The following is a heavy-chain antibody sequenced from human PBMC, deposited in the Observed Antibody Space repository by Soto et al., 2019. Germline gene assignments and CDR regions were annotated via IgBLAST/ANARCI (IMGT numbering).Heavy chain of an antibody. CDR3: ARARIVVAATIVDY. CDR1: GXSFTSGEY. V-gene: IGHV4-38-2*01. D-gene: IGHD6-19*01. Sequence: XTLSLPCAVSGXSFTSGEYCGWILQPPGKGLEWIGSIYHSGDTYYNPSLKSRVTISVDTSKNHFSLKLTSVTEAETAVYYCARARIVVAATIVDYWGQGTLLTVS. CDR2: IYHSGDT. J-gene: IGHJ4*02.